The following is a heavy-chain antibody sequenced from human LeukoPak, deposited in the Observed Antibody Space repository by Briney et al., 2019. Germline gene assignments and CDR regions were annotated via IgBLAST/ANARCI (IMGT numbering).Heavy chain of an antibody. V-gene: IGHV4-39*07. Sequence: PSETLSLTCTFSGGSITSSSYYWGWIRQPPGKGLEWIGSMYYSGSTYYNPSLKSRVTISVDTSKNQFSLKLSSVTAADTAVYYCATIAVAGLSVDYWGQGTLVTVSS. CDR2: MYYSGST. J-gene: IGHJ4*02. CDR1: GGSITSSSYY. D-gene: IGHD6-19*01. CDR3: ATIAVAGLSVDY.